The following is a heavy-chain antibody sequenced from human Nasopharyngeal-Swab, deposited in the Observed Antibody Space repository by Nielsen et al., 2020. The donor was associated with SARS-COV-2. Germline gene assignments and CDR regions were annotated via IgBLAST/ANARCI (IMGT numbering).Heavy chain of an antibody. CDR1: GGTFSSYA. CDR3: ARGDFEVEQQLANYYYYYGMDV. V-gene: IGHV1-69*06. CDR2: IIPIFGTA. J-gene: IGHJ6*02. Sequence: SVKVSCKASGGTFSSYAISWVRQAPGQGLEWMGGIIPIFGTANYAQKFQGRVTITADKSTSTAYMELSSLRSEDTAVHYCARGDFEVEQQLANYYYYYGMDVWGQGTTVTVSS. D-gene: IGHD6-13*01.